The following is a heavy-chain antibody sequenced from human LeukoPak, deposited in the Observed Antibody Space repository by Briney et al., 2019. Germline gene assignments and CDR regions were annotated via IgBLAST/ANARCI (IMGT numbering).Heavy chain of an antibody. CDR1: GESFSAYF. Sequence: SETLSLTCAVHGESFSAYFWSWIRQVPGKGLEWIGEIDHRGSSNYNPPLKSRATVSVDTSKNHFSLSLTSVTAADTAVYYCATRSSTLAAARCFDDWGQGTVVTVSS. CDR2: IDHRGSS. V-gene: IGHV4-34*01. CDR3: ATRSSTLAAARCFDD. J-gene: IGHJ4*03. D-gene: IGHD6-6*01.